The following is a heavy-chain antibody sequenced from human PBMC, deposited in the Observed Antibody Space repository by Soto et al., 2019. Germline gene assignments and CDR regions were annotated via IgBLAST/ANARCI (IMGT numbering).Heavy chain of an antibody. D-gene: IGHD2-2*02. CDR1: GFTFSSYS. V-gene: IGHV3-21*01. CDR3: ARAEDIVVVPTAIVGFYFDY. CDR2: ISSSSTYI. Sequence: EVQLVESGGGLVKPGGSLRLSCAASGFTFSSYSMNWVRQAPGKGLEWVSSISSSSTYIYYADSVKGRFTISRDNAKNSLYLQMNSLRDEDTAVYYCARAEDIVVVPTAIVGFYFDYWGQGALVTVSS. J-gene: IGHJ4*02.